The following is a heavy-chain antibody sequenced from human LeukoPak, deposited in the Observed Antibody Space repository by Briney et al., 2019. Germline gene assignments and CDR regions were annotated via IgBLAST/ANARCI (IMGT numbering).Heavy chain of an antibody. Sequence: SETLSLTCAVYGVSFSGYYWSWIRQPPGKGLEWIGYIYYSGSTYYNPSLESRVTISVDTSKNQFSLKLSSVTATDTAVYYCAREGDPEGHWGQGTLVTVSS. CDR2: IYYSGST. D-gene: IGHD1-14*01. CDR3: AREGDPEGH. J-gene: IGHJ4*02. CDR1: GVSFSGYY. V-gene: IGHV4-34*01.